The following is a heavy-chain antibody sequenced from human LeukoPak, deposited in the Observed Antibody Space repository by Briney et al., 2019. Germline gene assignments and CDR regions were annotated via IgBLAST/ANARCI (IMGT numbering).Heavy chain of an antibody. V-gene: IGHV4-39*01. Sequence: PSETLSLTCTVSGGSISSSSYYWGWIRQPPGKGLEWTGSIYYSGSTYYNPSLKGRVTISVDTSKNQFSLKLSSVTAADTAVYYCSLYCSSTSCYYYYGMDVWGQGTTVTVSS. CDR2: IYYSGST. D-gene: IGHD2-2*01. CDR1: GGSISSSSYY. CDR3: SLYCSSTSCYYYYGMDV. J-gene: IGHJ6*02.